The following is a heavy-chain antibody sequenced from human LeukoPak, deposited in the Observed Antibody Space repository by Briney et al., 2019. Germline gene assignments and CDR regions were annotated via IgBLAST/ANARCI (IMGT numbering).Heavy chain of an antibody. Sequence: GGSLRLSCAASGFTSTNYAMNWVRQAPGKGLEWVSVLIGSSGSTDYADSVKGRFTISRDKSKNTLFLQMNSLRAEDTAIYFCAKGAYDYIEMGYFDSWGQGTLVTVSS. J-gene: IGHJ4*02. CDR1: GFTSTNYA. V-gene: IGHV3-23*01. D-gene: IGHD5-12*01. CDR2: LIGSSGST. CDR3: AKGAYDYIEMGYFDS.